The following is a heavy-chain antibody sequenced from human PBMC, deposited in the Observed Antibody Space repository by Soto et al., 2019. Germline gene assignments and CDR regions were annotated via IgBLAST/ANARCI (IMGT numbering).Heavy chain of an antibody. CDR3: ARHRARNWFDP. CDR1: GGSISSSSYY. Sequence: SETLSLTCIVSGGSISSSSYYWGWIRQPPGKGLEWIGSIYYSGSTYYNPSLKSRVTISVDTSKNQFSLKLSSVTAADTAAFYCARHRARNWFDPWGQGTLVTVSS. CDR2: IYYSGST. J-gene: IGHJ5*02. D-gene: IGHD6-6*01. V-gene: IGHV4-39*01.